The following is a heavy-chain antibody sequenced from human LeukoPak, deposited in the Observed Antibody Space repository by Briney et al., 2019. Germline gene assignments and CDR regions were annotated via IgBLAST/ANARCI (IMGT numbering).Heavy chain of an antibody. CDR2: IYHSGST. D-gene: IGHD3-10*01. V-gene: IGHV4-4*02. Sequence: SGTLSLTCAVSGGSISSSNWWSWVRPPPGKGLGWIGEIYHSGSTNYNPSLKSRVTISVDKSKNQFSLKLSSVTAADTAVYYCARGRVRGVIITPYYYYGMDVWGKGTTVTVSS. J-gene: IGHJ6*04. CDR3: ARGRVRGVIITPYYYYGMDV. CDR1: GGSISSSNW.